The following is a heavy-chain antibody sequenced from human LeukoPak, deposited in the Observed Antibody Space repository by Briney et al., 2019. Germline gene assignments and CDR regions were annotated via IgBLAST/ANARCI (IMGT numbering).Heavy chain of an antibody. Sequence: SETLSLTCTVSGASISSYYWSWIRQSPGKGLEWIAYIYYSGDINYNPSLKSRVTISLDTSKNQVSPKLTSVTAADTAVYYCARGHYGLGPWGQGTLVTVSS. J-gene: IGHJ5*02. CDR2: IYYSGDI. CDR1: GASISSYY. D-gene: IGHD3-10*01. V-gene: IGHV4-59*01. CDR3: ARGHYGLGP.